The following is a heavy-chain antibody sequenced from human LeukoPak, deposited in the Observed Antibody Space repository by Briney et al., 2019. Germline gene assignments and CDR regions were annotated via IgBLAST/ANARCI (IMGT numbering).Heavy chain of an antibody. CDR3: ARVLTVRGVIIPTDFDY. V-gene: IGHV1-18*01. CDR1: GYTFTSYG. Sequence: ASVKVSCKASGYTFTSYGISWVRQAPGQGLEWMGWISAYNGNTNYAQKLQGRVTMTTDTSTSTAYMELRSLRSDDTAVYYCARVLTVRGVIIPTDFDYWGQGTLVTVSS. J-gene: IGHJ4*02. D-gene: IGHD3-10*01. CDR2: ISAYNGNT.